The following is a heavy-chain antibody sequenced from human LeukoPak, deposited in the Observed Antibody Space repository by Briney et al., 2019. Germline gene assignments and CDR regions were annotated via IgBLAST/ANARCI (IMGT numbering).Heavy chain of an antibody. D-gene: IGHD3-10*01. J-gene: IGHJ4*02. Sequence: GGSLRLSCAASGFTFDDYGMSWVRQAPGKGLEWVSGIRNGGSTGYADSVKGGFTISRDNAKNSLYLQMNSLRAEDTALYYCARDPGRGGGVDYWGQGTLVTVSS. CDR3: ARDPGRGGGVDY. CDR2: IRNGGST. CDR1: GFTFDDYG. V-gene: IGHV3-20*04.